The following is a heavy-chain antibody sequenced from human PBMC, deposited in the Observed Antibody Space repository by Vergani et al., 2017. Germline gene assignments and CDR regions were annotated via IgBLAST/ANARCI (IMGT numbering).Heavy chain of an antibody. J-gene: IGHJ4*02. D-gene: IGHD6-13*01. CDR3: ARGRIAAAGHYFDY. CDR1: GFTFSSYD. V-gene: IGHV3-13*04. Sequence: EVQLVESGGGLVQPGGSLRLSCAASGFTFSSYDMHWVRQATGKGLEWVSAIGTAGDTYYPGSVKGRFTISRENAKNSLYLQMNSLRAGDTAVYYCARGRIAAAGHYFDYWGQGTLVTVSS. CDR2: IGTAGDT.